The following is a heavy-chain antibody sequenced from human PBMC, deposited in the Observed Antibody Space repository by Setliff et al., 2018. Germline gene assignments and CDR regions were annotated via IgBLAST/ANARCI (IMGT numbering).Heavy chain of an antibody. D-gene: IGHD3-22*01. CDR3: ARLLCSSGYCYATTFDY. J-gene: IGHJ4*02. CDR2: IYRSGST. V-gene: IGHV4-38-2*01. Sequence: SETLSLTCAVSGYSISSGYYWGWIRQAPGKGLEWIASIYRSGSTYYNPSLKSRVTISVDTSKNQFPLKLSSVTASDTAVYYCARLLCSSGYCYATTFDYWGQGTLVTVSS. CDR1: GYSISSGYY.